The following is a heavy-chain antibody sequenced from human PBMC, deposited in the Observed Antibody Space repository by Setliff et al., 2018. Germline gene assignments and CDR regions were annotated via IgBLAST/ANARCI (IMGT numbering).Heavy chain of an antibody. Sequence: HPGGSLRLSCAASGFTFSSYAMSWVRQAPGKGLEWVSAISGSGGSTYYADSVKGRFTISRDNSKNTLYLQMNSLRAEDTAVYYCAKDPQIRFLEWLSRVYFDYWGQGTLVTVSS. CDR3: AKDPQIRFLEWLSRVYFDY. D-gene: IGHD3-3*01. V-gene: IGHV3-23*01. CDR2: ISGSGGST. CDR1: GFTFSSYA. J-gene: IGHJ4*02.